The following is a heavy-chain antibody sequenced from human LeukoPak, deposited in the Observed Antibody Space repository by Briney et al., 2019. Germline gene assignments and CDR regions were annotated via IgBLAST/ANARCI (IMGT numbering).Heavy chain of an antibody. V-gene: IGHV4-59*01. CDR3: ARGGPRTDGYNFDY. J-gene: IGHJ4*02. CDR2: VYDGGKT. CDR1: GASIGSFY. Sequence: SETLSLTCSVSGASIGSFYWSWIRQTPGKGLEWIGYVYDGGKTYYNPSLKGRVTISVDTSNNQFSLKLRSVTAADTAVYYCARGGPRTDGYNFDYWGQGTLVGVSS. D-gene: IGHD5-24*01.